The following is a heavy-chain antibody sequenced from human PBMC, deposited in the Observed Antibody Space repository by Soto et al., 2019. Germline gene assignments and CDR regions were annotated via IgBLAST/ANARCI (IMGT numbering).Heavy chain of an antibody. D-gene: IGHD2-2*01. V-gene: IGHV3-30-3*01. CDR1: GFTFSSYA. Sequence: GGSLRLSCAASGFTFSSYAIHWVRQAPGKGLEWVAVISYDGSNKYYADSVKGRFTISRDNSKNTLYLQMNSLRAEDTAVYYCARDRGDCSSTSCYVGHYYYGMDVWGQGTTVTVSS. CDR3: ARDRGDCSSTSCYVGHYYYGMDV. CDR2: ISYDGSNK. J-gene: IGHJ6*02.